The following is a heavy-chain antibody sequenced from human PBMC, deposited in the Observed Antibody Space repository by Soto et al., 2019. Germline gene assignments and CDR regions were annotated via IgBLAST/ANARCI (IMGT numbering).Heavy chain of an antibody. D-gene: IGHD6-13*01. CDR3: ANLGIAFDI. V-gene: IGHV3-30*18. J-gene: IGHJ3*02. Sequence: QVQLVESGGGVVQPGRSLRLSCAASGFTFSSYGMHWVRQAPGKGLEWVAVISYDGSNKYYADSVKGRFTISRDNSKNTLYLQMNSLRAEDTAVYYCANLGIAFDIWGQGTMVTVSS. CDR1: GFTFSSYG. CDR2: ISYDGSNK.